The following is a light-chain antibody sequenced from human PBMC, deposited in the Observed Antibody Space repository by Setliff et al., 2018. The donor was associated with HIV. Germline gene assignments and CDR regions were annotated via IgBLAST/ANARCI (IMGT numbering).Light chain of an antibody. CDR3: QQRSNSFT. V-gene: IGKV3-11*01. CDR1: QSVGSY. Sequence: EIVLTQSPATLSLSPGERATLSCRASQSVGSYLAWYQQKPGQAPRLLIYDASNRATGIPARFSGSGSATDFTLTISSLEPEDFAVYYCQQRSNSFTFGQGTRLEIK. CDR2: DAS. J-gene: IGKJ5*01.